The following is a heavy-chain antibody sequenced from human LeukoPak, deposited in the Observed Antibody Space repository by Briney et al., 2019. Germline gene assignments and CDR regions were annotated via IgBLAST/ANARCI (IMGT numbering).Heavy chain of an antibody. CDR3: ARGPYYYDSKTFDY. CDR2: IYYSGST. CDR1: GGSISSGGYY. Sequence: SETLSLTCTVSGGSISSGGYYWSWIRQHPGKGLEWIGYIYYSGSTYYNPSLKSQVTISVDTSKNQFSLKLSSVTAADTAVYYCARGPYYYDSKTFDYWGQGTLVTVSS. V-gene: IGHV4-31*01. D-gene: IGHD3-22*01. J-gene: IGHJ4*02.